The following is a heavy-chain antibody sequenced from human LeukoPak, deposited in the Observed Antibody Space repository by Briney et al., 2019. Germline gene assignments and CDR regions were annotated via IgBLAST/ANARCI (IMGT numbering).Heavy chain of an antibody. D-gene: IGHD1-26*01. J-gene: IGHJ4*02. Sequence: GGSLRLSCAASGFTFDDYAMHWVRQAPGKGLEWVSGISWNSGSIGYADSVKGRFTISRDNAKNSLYLQMNSLRAEDTALYYCAKDWDSGSRAYFDYWGQGTLVTVSS. CDR2: ISWNSGSI. CDR1: GFTFDDYA. CDR3: AKDWDSGSRAYFDY. V-gene: IGHV3-9*01.